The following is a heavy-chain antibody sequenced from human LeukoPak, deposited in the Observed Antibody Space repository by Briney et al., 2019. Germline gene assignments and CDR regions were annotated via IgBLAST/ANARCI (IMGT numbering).Heavy chain of an antibody. CDR2: INHSGST. V-gene: IGHV4-34*01. D-gene: IGHD3-10*01. Sequence: PSETLSLTCAVYGGSFSGYYWSWIRQPPGKGLEWIGEINHSGSTNYNPSLKSRVTISVDTPKNQFSLKLSSVTAADTAVYYCARYLRVGWFGESHYYMDVWGKGTTVTISS. CDR1: GGSFSGYY. J-gene: IGHJ6*03. CDR3: ARYLRVGWFGESHYYMDV.